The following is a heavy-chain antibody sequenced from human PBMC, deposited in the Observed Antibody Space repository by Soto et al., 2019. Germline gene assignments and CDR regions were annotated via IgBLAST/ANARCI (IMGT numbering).Heavy chain of an antibody. V-gene: IGHV1-18*04. D-gene: IGHD3-10*01. CDR2: ISGYNGKT. Sequence: ASVKVSCKASGYTFTSFGVSWLRQAPGQGPEWMGWISGYNGKTKYANKVQGRVTLTTDTSRKTAYMERRSLRSDDTAMYYCARDKMIDDFGLGSFDYWGQGTVVTVSS. J-gene: IGHJ4*02. CDR1: GYTFTSFG. CDR3: ARDKMIDDFGLGSFDY.